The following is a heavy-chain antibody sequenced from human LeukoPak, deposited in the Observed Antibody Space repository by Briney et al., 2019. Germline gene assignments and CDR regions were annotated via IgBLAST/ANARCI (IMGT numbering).Heavy chain of an antibody. J-gene: IGHJ4*02. CDR1: GYTFTSYG. D-gene: IGHD3-9*01. V-gene: IGHV1-18*04. Sequence: GASVKVSCKASGYTFTSYGISWVRQAPGQGLEWMGWISSYNGNKNYAQKLQGRVTMPTDTSTNKAYMAVRSLRSDDTDVYYCVRGKRYFVWLLSPMPLFDYGGQGTLLTVSS. CDR3: VRGKRYFVWLLSPMPLFDY. CDR2: ISSYNGNK.